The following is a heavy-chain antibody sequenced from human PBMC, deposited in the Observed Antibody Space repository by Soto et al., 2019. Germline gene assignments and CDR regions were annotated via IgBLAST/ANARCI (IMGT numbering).Heavy chain of an antibody. D-gene: IGHD4-4*01. CDR1: GFTFSTNV. Sequence: PGGSLRLSCAASGFTFSTNVMAWVRQAPGTGLEWVSGISASGSNGFYTDSVKGRFIISRDNSKNTLYLQMNSLRVDDTALYGCAKGDSDYYFVSLGQGTLVTVSS. CDR3: AKGDSDYYFVS. V-gene: IGHV3-23*01. CDR2: ISASGSNG. J-gene: IGHJ4*02.